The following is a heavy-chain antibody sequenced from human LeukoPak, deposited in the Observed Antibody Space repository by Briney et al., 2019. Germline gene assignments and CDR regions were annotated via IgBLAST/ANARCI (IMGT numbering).Heavy chain of an antibody. CDR3: ARADIAAGTTTFDY. V-gene: IGHV4-59*01. CDR1: GGSISSYY. D-gene: IGHD6-13*01. J-gene: IGHJ4*02. CDR2: IYYSGST. Sequence: SETLSLTCTVSGGSISSYYWSWIRQPPGKGLEWIGYIYYSGSTNYNPSLKSRVTISVDTSKNQFSLKPSSVTAGDTAVYYCARADIAAGTTTFDYWGQGTLVTVSS.